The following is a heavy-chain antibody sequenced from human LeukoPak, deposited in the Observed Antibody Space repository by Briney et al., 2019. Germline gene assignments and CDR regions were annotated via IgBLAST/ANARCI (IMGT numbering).Heavy chain of an antibody. CDR2: ISSSSSYI. CDR3: ARRKAYSYGFDY. D-gene: IGHD5-18*01. Sequence: TSGGSLRLSCAASGFTFSSYSMNWVRQAPRKGLDGVSSISSSSSYIYYADSVKGRFTISRDNAKNSLYLQMNSLRAEDTAVYYCARRKAYSYGFDYWGQGTLVTVSS. V-gene: IGHV3-21*01. J-gene: IGHJ4*02. CDR1: GFTFSSYS.